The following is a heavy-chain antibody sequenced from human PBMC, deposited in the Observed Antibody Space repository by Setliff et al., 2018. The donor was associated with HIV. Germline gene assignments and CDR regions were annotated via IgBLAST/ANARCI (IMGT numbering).Heavy chain of an antibody. D-gene: IGHD1-1*01. V-gene: IGHV4-34*01. CDR1: GGSFSASY. CDR2: INHSGIT. Sequence: PSETLSLTCAVYGGSFSASYWSWIRQAPGKGLEWIGEINHSGITHFNPSLKGRITMSVDTSRNQFSLRLTYVTATDTAVYFCARLEQLINWFDPWGQGTLVTVSS. J-gene: IGHJ5*02. CDR3: ARLEQLINWFDP.